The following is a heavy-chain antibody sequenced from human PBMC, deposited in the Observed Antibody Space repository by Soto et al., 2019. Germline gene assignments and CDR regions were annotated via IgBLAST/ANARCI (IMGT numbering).Heavy chain of an antibody. D-gene: IGHD4-17*01. CDR3: AKLPSADYGGIFDP. CDR2: IYHSGAS. Sequence: SETLSLTCTVSGVSISNYFWSWVRQTPGKGLEWIAYIYHSGASDHNPSLRGRVTVSIDTSKNQFSLKLSSVTATDTAVDYCAKLPSADYGGIFDPWGQGPLVTVSS. J-gene: IGHJ5*02. V-gene: IGHV4-59*08. CDR1: GVSISNYF.